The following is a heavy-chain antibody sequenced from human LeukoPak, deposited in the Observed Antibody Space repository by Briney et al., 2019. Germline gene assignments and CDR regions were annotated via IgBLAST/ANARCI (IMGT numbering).Heavy chain of an antibody. CDR2: ILPVLGTA. J-gene: IGHJ6*03. Sequence: SVKVSCKASGGTFSSYAISWVRQAPGQGLEWMGGILPVLGTANYAQRFQGRVTITTDESTSTAYMELRSLRSEDTAVYFCARARGRAMREGRATPGFYYYMDVGGKGTTVSVSS. D-gene: IGHD2-2*01. V-gene: IGHV1-69*05. CDR1: GGTFSSYA. CDR3: ARARGRAMREGRATPGFYYYMDV.